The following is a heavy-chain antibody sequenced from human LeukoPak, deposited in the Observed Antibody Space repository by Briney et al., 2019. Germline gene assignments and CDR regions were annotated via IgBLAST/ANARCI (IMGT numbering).Heavy chain of an antibody. J-gene: IGHJ4*02. D-gene: IGHD3-22*01. CDR3: ARDYYDSSGYYHAIFDY. CDR2: IYSSGST. CDR1: GGSISNYY. Sequence: PSETLSLTCTVSGGSISNYYWSWIRQPAGKGLEWIGRIYSSGSTDYNPSLRSRVTISIDTSKNQFSLKLSSVTAADTAVYYCARDYYDSSGYYHAIFDYWGQGTLVTVSS. V-gene: IGHV4-4*07.